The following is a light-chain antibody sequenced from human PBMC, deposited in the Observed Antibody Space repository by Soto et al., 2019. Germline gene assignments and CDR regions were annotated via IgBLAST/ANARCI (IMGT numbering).Light chain of an antibody. V-gene: IGKV3-20*01. CDR3: QQCGSSPWT. CDR2: AAS. Sequence: IVMTQSQATLSVSLGERGTLSCRASQSVSSNLAWYQVKPGQAPRLLIYAASDRATGIPDRFSGGGSGTDFTLTISRLEPEDFAVYYCQQCGSSPWTFGQGTKVDI. J-gene: IGKJ1*01. CDR1: QSVSSN.